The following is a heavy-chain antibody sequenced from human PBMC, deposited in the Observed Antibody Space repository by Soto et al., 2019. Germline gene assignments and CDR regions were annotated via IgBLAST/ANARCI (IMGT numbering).Heavy chain of an antibody. D-gene: IGHD6-13*01. Sequence: ASVKVSCKASGYTFTSYYMHWVRQAPGQGLEWMGWINPNSGGTNYAQKFQGRVTMTRDTSISTAYMELSRLRSDDTAVYYCARVYSSSFGYYYYGMDVWGQGTTVTVSS. J-gene: IGHJ6*02. CDR2: INPNSGGT. CDR1: GYTFTSYY. CDR3: ARVYSSSFGYYYYGMDV. V-gene: IGHV1-2*02.